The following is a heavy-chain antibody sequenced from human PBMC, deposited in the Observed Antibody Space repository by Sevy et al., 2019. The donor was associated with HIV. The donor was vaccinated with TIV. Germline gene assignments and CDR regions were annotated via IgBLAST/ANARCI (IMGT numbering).Heavy chain of an antibody. CDR3: STDPIIVLLVTDGMDV. D-gene: IGHD2-8*02. J-gene: IGHJ6*02. CDR1: GFTFSNAW. V-gene: IGHV3-15*01. Sequence: GGSLRLSCAASGFTFSNAWMSWVRQAPGKGLEWVGCIKSKTDGGKIDYAEPVKGRFTISRDDSKNTLYLQMNSLKTEDTAVYYCSTDPIIVLLVTDGMDVWGQGTTVTVSS. CDR2: IKSKTDGGKI.